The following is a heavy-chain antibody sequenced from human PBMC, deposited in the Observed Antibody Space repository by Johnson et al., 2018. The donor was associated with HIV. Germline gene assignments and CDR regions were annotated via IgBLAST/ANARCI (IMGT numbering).Heavy chain of an antibody. J-gene: IGHJ3*02. D-gene: IGHD4-17*01. Sequence: QVQLVESGGGLVKPGGSLRLSCAASGFTFSNAWMSWVRQAPGKGLEWVSYISSSGSTIYYADSVKGRFTISRDNAKNSLYMQMNSLRAEDTAVYYCARDPHIPTVTTPSYAFDIWGQGTMVTVSS. CDR3: ARDPHIPTVTTPSYAFDI. CDR2: ISSSGSTI. V-gene: IGHV3-11*04. CDR1: GFTFSNAW.